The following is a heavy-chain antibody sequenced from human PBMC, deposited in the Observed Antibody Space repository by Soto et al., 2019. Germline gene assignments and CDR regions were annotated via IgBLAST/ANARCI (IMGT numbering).Heavy chain of an antibody. D-gene: IGHD4-17*01. CDR3: ARDPTNDYGDDTFDY. CDR1: GDAFKSYA. V-gene: IGHV1-69*06. CDR2: IIPSYDRT. J-gene: IGHJ4*02. Sequence: QVLLLQSGSEVKKPGSSVKVSCKASGDAFKSYAIHWVRQAPGQGFEYMGRIIPSYDRTKYAQKFQGRLTVTADIYTSTVYMELSGLRFEDTAVYYCARDPTNDYGDDTFDYWGQGTKVIVSS.